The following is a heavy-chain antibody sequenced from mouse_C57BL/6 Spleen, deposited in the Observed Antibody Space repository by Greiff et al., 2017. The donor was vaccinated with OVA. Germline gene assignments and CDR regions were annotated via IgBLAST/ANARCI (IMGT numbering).Heavy chain of an antibody. CDR3: ARLPSTVPLGDY. CDR1: GYTFTSYW. V-gene: IGHV1-59*01. D-gene: IGHD1-1*01. J-gene: IGHJ2*01. CDR2: IDPSDSYT. Sequence: QVQLQQPGAELVRPGTSVKLSCKASGYTFTSYWMHWVKQRPGQGLEWIGVIDPSDSYTNYNQKFKGKATLTVDTSSSTAYMQLSSLTSEDSAVYYCARLPSTVPLGDYWGQGTTLTVSS.